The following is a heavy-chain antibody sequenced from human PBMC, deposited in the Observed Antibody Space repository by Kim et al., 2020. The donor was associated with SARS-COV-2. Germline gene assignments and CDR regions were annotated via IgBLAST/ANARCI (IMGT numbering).Heavy chain of an antibody. Sequence: GGSLRLSCAASGFTFSSYGMHWVRQAPGKGLEWVAVIWYDGSNKYYADSVKGRFTISRDNSKNTLYLQMNSLRAEDTAVYYCDTASGQWSYSNYVLDYWGQGTLVTVSS. CDR1: GFTFSSYG. CDR2: IWYDGSNK. J-gene: IGHJ4*02. V-gene: IGHV3-33*01. CDR3: DTASGQWSYSNYVLDY. D-gene: IGHD4-4*01.